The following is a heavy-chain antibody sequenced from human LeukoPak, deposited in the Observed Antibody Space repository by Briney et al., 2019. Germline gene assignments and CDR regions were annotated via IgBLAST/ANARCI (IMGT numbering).Heavy chain of an antibody. CDR2: ISWDSGNI. J-gene: IGHJ4*02. CDR3: VKPYYYDSSGQWAFDY. D-gene: IGHD3-22*01. V-gene: IGHV3-9*01. CDR1: GFTFDDYA. Sequence: PGGSLRLSCAASGFTFDDYAMHWVRQAPGKGLEWVSAISWDSGNIGYADSVKGRFTVSRDNAKNSLYLEMNSLSSEDTALYYCVKPYYYDSSGQWAFDYWGQGTLVTASS.